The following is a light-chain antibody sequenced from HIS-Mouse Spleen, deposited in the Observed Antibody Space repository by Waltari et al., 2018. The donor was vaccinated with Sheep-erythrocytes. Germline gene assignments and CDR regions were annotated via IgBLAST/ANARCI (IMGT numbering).Light chain of an antibody. Sequence: DIVMTQSPDSLAVSLGERATINCTSSKSVLYSSNNKNYLAWYQQKPGQPPKLLIYWASTRESGVPDRFSGSGSGTDFTLTISSLQPEDFATYYCQQSYSTPWTFGQGTKVEIK. CDR2: WAS. CDR1: KSVLYSSNNKNY. J-gene: IGKJ1*01. V-gene: IGKV4-1*01. CDR3: QQSYSTPWT.